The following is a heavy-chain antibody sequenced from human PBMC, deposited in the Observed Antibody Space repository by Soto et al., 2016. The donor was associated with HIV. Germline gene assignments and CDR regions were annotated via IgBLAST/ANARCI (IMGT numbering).Heavy chain of an antibody. J-gene: IGHJ6*02. V-gene: IGHV3-21*01. CDR2: ISSSSSYI. Sequence: EVQLVESGGGLVKPGGSLRLSCAASGFTFSSYSMNWVRQAPGKGLEWVSSISSSSSYIYYADSVKGRFTISRDNAKNSLYLQMNSLRAEDTAVYYCASGSNNWNDSSMDVWGQGTTVTVSS. CDR3: ASGSNNWNDSSMDV. CDR1: GFTFSSYS. D-gene: IGHD1-1*01.